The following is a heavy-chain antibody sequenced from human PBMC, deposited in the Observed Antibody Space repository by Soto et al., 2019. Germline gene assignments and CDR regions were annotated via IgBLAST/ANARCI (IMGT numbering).Heavy chain of an antibody. J-gene: IGHJ3*02. CDR2: IIPIFGTA. CDR3: ARAGPVAGNHAFDI. V-gene: IGHV1-69*13. CDR1: GGTFSSYA. Sequence: SVKVSCKASGGTFSSYAISWVRQAPGQGLEWMGGIIPIFGTANYAQKFQGRVTITADESTSAAYMELSSLRSEGTAVYYCARAGPVAGNHAFDIWGQGTLVTVSS. D-gene: IGHD6-19*01.